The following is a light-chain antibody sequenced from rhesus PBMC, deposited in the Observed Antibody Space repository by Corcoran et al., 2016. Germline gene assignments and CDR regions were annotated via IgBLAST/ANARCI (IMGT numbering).Light chain of an antibody. CDR3: LQSKNSPWT. V-gene: IGKV7-13*01. J-gene: IGKJ1*01. CDR2: QAS. Sequence: DIVLTQSPASLAVSPGQRATITCRASESVSFFGINLIHWYQQKLGQHPKLLSYQASNKDTGVPARLSGSGSGNDFPLTIYPVEAYDAADYYCLQSKNSPWTFGQGTKVEIK. CDR1: ESVSFFGINL.